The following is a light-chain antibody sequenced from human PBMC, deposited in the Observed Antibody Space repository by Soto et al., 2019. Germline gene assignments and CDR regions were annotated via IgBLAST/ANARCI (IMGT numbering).Light chain of an antibody. Sequence: DIQMTQSPSSLSASVGDRVTITCRASQSISIYLNWYQQKPGKAPKLLIYAASSLQSGVPSRFSDSGSGTDFTLNISNLQREEFATYYCQQSYNTPYTFGQGTNLGI. CDR1: QSISIY. J-gene: IGKJ2*01. CDR2: AAS. CDR3: QQSYNTPYT. V-gene: IGKV1-39*01.